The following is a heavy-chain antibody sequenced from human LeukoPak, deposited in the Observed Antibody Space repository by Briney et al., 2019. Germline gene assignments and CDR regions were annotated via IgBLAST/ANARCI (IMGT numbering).Heavy chain of an antibody. CDR3: ANNVLLWFGEFH. CDR2: ISGSGGST. D-gene: IGHD3-10*01. J-gene: IGHJ4*02. V-gene: IGHV3-23*01. Sequence: GGSLRLSCAASGFTFSSYAMSWVRQAPGKGLEWVSAISGSGGSTYYADSVKGRFTISRDNSKNTLHLQMNSLRAEDTAVYYCANNVLLWFGEFHWGQGTLVTVSS. CDR1: GFTFSSYA.